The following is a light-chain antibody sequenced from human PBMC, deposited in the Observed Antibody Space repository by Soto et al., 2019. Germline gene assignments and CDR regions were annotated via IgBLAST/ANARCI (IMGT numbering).Light chain of an antibody. J-gene: IGKJ3*01. Sequence: DIQLTQSPSFLSASVGDRVTITCRASQGISSYLAWYQQKPGKAPKLLIYAASTLQSGVPSRFSGSGSGTEFTLTISSLQPEDFATYYCQQLNSYPQTFGPGTKVVIK. CDR1: QGISSY. CDR2: AAS. CDR3: QQLNSYPQT. V-gene: IGKV1-9*01.